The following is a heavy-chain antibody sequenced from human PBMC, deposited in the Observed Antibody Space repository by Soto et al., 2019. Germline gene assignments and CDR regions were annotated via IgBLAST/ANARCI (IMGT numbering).Heavy chain of an antibody. Sequence: EVQLVESGGGLVQPGRSLRLSCSGSGFTFGGYSLSWVRQAPGKGLEWVGSIRSKCYYGTTEYAASVRGSFTISRDDSNGIAYLQMNSLKTEDTAVYYCGRYRVAADLSDFDYCCQGNLVTVAS. CDR1: GFTFGGYS. CDR3: GRYRVAADLSDFDY. V-gene: IGHV3-49*04. J-gene: IGHJ4*02. CDR2: IRSKCYYGTT. D-gene: IGHD6-13*01.